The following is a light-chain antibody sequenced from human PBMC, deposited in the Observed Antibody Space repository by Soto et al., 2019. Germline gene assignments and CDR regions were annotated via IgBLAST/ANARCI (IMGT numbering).Light chain of an antibody. J-gene: IGLJ2*01. V-gene: IGLV2-14*01. Sequence: QSALTQPASVSGSPGQSITISCTGTSDDIGANNYVSWYQHHPGKAPKILICEAANRPSGISHRFSGSKSGNTASLTISGLQPEDEADYFCTSYTSASTLVFGGGTKLTVL. CDR1: SDDIGANNY. CDR3: TSYTSASTLV. CDR2: EAA.